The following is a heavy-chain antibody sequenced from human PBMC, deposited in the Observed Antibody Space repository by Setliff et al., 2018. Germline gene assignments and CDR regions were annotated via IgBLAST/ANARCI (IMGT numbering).Heavy chain of an antibody. D-gene: IGHD3-22*01. Sequence: ASVKVSCKASGYTFTRYYMYWVRQAPGQGLEWMGIINVGGGSTTYAQNLQGRVTMTRDTSTSTLYMELASLRSEDTAVYYCAILGNSMIVLDIGGHDFWGQGTLVTVSS. CDR1: GYTFTRYY. CDR3: AILGNSMIVLDIGGHDF. V-gene: IGHV1-46*01. CDR2: INVGGGST. J-gene: IGHJ4*02.